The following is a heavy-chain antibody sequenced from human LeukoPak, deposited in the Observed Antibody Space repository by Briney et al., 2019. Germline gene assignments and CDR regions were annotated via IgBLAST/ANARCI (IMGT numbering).Heavy chain of an antibody. Sequence: GGSLRLSCAASGFTFSSYWMHWVRQAPGKGLVWVSRINSDGSSTTYADSVKGRFTISRDNAKNTLYLQMNSLRVDDTAVYYCVSHSNTLTSYCFDYWGQGTLVTVSS. V-gene: IGHV3-74*01. CDR2: INSDGSST. D-gene: IGHD3-9*01. CDR3: VSHSNTLTSYCFDY. J-gene: IGHJ4*02. CDR1: GFTFSSYW.